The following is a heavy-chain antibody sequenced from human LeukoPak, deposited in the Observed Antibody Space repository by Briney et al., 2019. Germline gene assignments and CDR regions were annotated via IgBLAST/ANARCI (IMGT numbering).Heavy chain of an antibody. J-gene: IGHJ6*03. CDR3: ARGKAVAIFGVVLRSYMDV. Sequence: SETLSLTCAVYGGSFSGYYWGWIRQPPGKGLEWIGSIYYSGSTYYNPSLKSRVTISVDTSKNQFSLKLSSVTAADTAVYYCARGKAVAIFGVVLRSYMDVWGKRTTVTLSS. CDR1: GGSFSGYY. D-gene: IGHD3-3*01. CDR2: IYYSGST. V-gene: IGHV4-34*01.